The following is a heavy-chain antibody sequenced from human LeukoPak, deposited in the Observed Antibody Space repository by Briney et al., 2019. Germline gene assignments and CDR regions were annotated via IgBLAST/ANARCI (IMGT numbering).Heavy chain of an antibody. J-gene: IGHJ3*01. Sequence: PGGSLRLSCAASGFTFSSYWMSWVRLAPGKGLEWVSAISGSGRNTYYADSVKGRFTISRDNSRSTVDLQMNSLRVEDTGIYYCARDEIPSGTWGQGTMVIVSS. CDR1: GFTFSSYW. V-gene: IGHV3-23*01. CDR2: ISGSGRNT. D-gene: IGHD6-25*01. CDR3: ARDEIPSGT.